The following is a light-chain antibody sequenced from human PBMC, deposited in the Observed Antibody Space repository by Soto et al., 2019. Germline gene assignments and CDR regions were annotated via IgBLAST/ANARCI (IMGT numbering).Light chain of an antibody. CDR3: QQYYSYPRP. Sequence: AIRMTQSPSSLSASTGDRVTITCRASQGISSYLAWYQQKPGKAPKLLIYAASTLQSGVPSRFSGSGSGTDFTLPISCLQSEDFATYYCQQYYSYPRPFGQGTKVEIK. V-gene: IGKV1-8*01. J-gene: IGKJ1*01. CDR2: AAS. CDR1: QGISSY.